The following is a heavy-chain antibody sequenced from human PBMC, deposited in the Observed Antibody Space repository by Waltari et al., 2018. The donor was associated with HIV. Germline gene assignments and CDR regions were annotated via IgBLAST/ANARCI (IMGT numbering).Heavy chain of an antibody. V-gene: IGHV1-69*11. J-gene: IGHJ4*02. CDR3: ARADVVGVGEAGLSL. D-gene: IGHD1-26*01. Sequence: QVQLIQSGAEVKKPGSSVKVSCKASGGTFNIHGINWVRQAPWQGLEWVGRLICCLERAMCARQLQGRVTRTGEESTNTAYMELSSLKSEDTDVYYCARADVVGVGEAGLSLWGQGTLVTVSS. CDR2: LICCLERA. CDR1: GGTFNIHG.